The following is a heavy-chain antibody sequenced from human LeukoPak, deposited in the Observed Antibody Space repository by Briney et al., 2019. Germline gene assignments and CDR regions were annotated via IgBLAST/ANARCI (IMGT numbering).Heavy chain of an antibody. V-gene: IGHV1-3*01. Sequence: KFQGRVTITRDTSASTAYMELSSLRSEDTAVYYCARGGSYYEFDHWGQGTLVTVSS. D-gene: IGHD1-26*01. J-gene: IGHJ4*02. CDR3: ARGGSYYEFDH.